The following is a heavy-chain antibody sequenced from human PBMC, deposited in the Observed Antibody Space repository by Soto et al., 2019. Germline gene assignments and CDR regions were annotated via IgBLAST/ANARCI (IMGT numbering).Heavy chain of an antibody. CDR2: IIPIFGTA. D-gene: IGHD3-10*01. Sequence: PVKFSCKASGDTFSSNAISWAQQAPGQGLEWMGGIIPIFGTANYAQKFQGGVTITADESTSTAYMELSSLRSEDTAVYYCARVKAYPYYYGSGRPPTGMGVWGQGTTVTVSS. CDR1: GDTFSSNA. CDR3: ARVKAYPYYYGSGRPPTGMGV. J-gene: IGHJ6*02. V-gene: IGHV1-69*13.